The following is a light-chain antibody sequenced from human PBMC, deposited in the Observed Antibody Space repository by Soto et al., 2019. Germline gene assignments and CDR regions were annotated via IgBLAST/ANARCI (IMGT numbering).Light chain of an antibody. CDR2: GAS. J-gene: IGKJ4*01. CDR1: QSISRH. Sequence: DIQMTQSPSSLSASVGDRVTITCRASQSISRHLNWYQQRPGKAPNLLIYGASSLQSGVPSRISGSGSGTDFTLTISSLQPEDFATYHCQQSYSAPLTFGGGTKVEIK. V-gene: IGKV1-39*01. CDR3: QQSYSAPLT.